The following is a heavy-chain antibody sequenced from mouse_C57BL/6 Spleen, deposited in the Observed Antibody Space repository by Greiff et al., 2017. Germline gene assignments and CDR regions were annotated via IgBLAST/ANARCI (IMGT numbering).Heavy chain of an antibody. V-gene: IGHV3-6*01. J-gene: IGHJ3*01. D-gene: IGHD2-4*01. Sequence: EVQLQESGPGLVKPSQSLSLTCSVTGYSITSGYYWNWIRQFPGNKLEWMGYISYDGSNNYNPSLKNRISITRDTSKNQFFLKLNSVTTEDTATYYCARDDYDYGRFADWGQGTLVTVSA. CDR2: ISYDGSN. CDR3: ARDDYDYGRFAD. CDR1: GYSITSGYY.